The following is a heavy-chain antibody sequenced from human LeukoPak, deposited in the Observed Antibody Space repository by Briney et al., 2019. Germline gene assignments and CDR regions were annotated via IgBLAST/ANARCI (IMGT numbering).Heavy chain of an antibody. CDR2: INSDGSST. CDR1: GFTFRNAW. J-gene: IGHJ4*02. CDR3: ARGYFYDSSGYQHTTFGDY. Sequence: PGGSLRLSCAASGFTFRNAWMNWVRQAPGKGLVWVSRINSDGSSTTYADSVKGRFTISRDNAKNTLYLQMNSLRAEDTAVYYCARGYFYDSSGYQHTTFGDYWGQGTLVTVSS. D-gene: IGHD3-22*01. V-gene: IGHV3-74*01.